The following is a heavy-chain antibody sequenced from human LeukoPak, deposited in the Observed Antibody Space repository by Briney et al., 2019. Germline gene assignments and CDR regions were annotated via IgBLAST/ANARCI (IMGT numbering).Heavy chain of an antibody. D-gene: IGHD6-13*01. V-gene: IGHV4-39*07. Sequence: PSETLSLTCTVSRGSISSSSYYWGWIRQPPGKELEWIGSIYYSGSTYYNPSLKSRVTISVDTSKNQFSLKLSSVTAADTAVYYCARVVAAAGVDYWGQGTLVTVSS. J-gene: IGHJ4*02. CDR3: ARVVAAAGVDY. CDR2: IYYSGST. CDR1: RGSISSSSYY.